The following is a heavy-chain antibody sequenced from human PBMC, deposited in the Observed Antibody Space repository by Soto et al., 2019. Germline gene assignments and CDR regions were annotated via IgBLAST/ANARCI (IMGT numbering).Heavy chain of an antibody. Sequence: GGSLRLSCAHSGFPFSSYAMSWVRQAPGKGLEWVSAISGSGGSTYYADSVKGRFTISRDNSKNTLYLQMNSLRAEDTAVYYCAKDFDCSSTSCYAREKAFDIWGQGTMVTVSS. CDR3: AKDFDCSSTSCYAREKAFDI. J-gene: IGHJ3*02. D-gene: IGHD2-2*01. V-gene: IGHV3-23*01. CDR2: ISGSGGST. CDR1: GFPFSSYA.